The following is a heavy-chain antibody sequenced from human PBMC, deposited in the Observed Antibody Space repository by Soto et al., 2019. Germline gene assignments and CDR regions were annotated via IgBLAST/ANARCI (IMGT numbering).Heavy chain of an antibody. V-gene: IGHV4-31*03. CDR2: IYYNGDT. Sequence: SETLSLTCTVSGGSISSGGYYWSWIRPHPGKGLEWIGYIYYNGDTYYNPSLKSRVSISIDTSKNQFSLRLTSVTAADTAVYYCARSHRDNWGSPDYFDYWGQGTLVTVSS. CDR3: ARSHRDNWGSPDYFDY. CDR1: GGSISSGGYY. J-gene: IGHJ4*02. D-gene: IGHD7-27*01.